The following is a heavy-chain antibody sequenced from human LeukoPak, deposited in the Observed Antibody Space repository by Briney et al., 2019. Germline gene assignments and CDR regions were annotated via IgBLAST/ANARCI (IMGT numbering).Heavy chain of an antibody. CDR1: GFTFSSYE. CDR3: ARVNTGWQQLVSYYFDY. J-gene: IGHJ4*02. Sequence: PGGSLRLSCAASGFTFSSYEMNWVRQAPGKGLEWVSYISSSGSTIYYADSVKGRFTISRDNAKNSLYLQMNSLRAEDTAVYYCARVNTGWQQLVSYYFDYWGQGTLVTVSS. D-gene: IGHD6-13*01. CDR2: ISSSGSTI. V-gene: IGHV3-48*03.